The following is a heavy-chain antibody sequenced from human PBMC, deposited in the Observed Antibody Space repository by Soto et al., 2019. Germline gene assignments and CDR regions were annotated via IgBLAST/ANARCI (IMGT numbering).Heavy chain of an antibody. Sequence: PGGSLRLSCAASGFTFSSYSMNWVLQAPGKGLEWVSSISSSSSYIYYADSVKGRFTISRDNAKNSLYLQMNSLRAEDTAVYYCARDSGNNWNKGYGMDVWGQGTTVTVSS. D-gene: IGHD1-20*01. CDR1: GFTFSSYS. CDR2: ISSSSSYI. V-gene: IGHV3-21*01. J-gene: IGHJ6*02. CDR3: ARDSGNNWNKGYGMDV.